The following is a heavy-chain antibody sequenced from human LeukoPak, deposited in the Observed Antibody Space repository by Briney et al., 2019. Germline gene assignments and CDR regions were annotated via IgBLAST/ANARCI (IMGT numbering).Heavy chain of an antibody. D-gene: IGHD1-26*01. J-gene: IGHJ6*02. CDR2: INPSGGST. Sequence: ASVKVSCKASGYTFTSYYMHWVRQAPGQGLEWMGIINPSGGSTSYAQKFQGRVTMTRDTSTSTVYMELSSLRSEDTAVYYCARDRIVGATNYYYYGMDVWGQGTTATVSS. CDR3: ARDRIVGATNYYYYGMDV. CDR1: GYTFTSYY. V-gene: IGHV1-46*01.